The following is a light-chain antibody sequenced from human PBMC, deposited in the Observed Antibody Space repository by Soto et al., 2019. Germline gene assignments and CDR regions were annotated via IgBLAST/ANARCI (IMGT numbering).Light chain of an antibody. CDR1: SGHSSYA. CDR3: QTWATGTNYV. CDR2: LNSDGSH. V-gene: IGLV4-69*01. Sequence: VLTQSPSASASLGASVKLTCTLSSGHSSYAIAWHQQQPEKGPRYLMKLNSDGSHSKGDGIPDRFPGSSSGAERYLTISSLQSEDEADYYCQTWATGTNYVFGTGTKV. J-gene: IGLJ1*01.